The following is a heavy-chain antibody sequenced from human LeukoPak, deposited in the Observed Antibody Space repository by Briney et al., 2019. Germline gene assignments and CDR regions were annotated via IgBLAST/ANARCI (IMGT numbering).Heavy chain of an antibody. V-gene: IGHV1-18*04. Sequence: ASVKVSCKASGYTFTSYGISWVRQAPGQGLEWMGWISAYNGNTNYAQKLQGRVAMTTDTSTSTAYMELRSLRSDDTAVYYCARDSDGERVSWFDPWGQGTLVTVSS. CDR2: ISAYNGNT. CDR3: ARDSDGERVSWFDP. CDR1: GYTFTSYG. J-gene: IGHJ5*02. D-gene: IGHD5-24*01.